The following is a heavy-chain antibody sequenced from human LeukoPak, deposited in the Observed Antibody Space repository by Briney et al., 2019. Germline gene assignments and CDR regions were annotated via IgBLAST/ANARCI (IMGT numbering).Heavy chain of an antibody. D-gene: IGHD6-19*01. V-gene: IGHV3-30*04. CDR3: ARSYTSDWYSDS. CDR1: GFTFSSYA. CDR2: ISYDGSNK. Sequence: GGSLRLSCAASGFTFSSYAMHWVRQAPGKGLEWVAVISYDGSNKYYADSVKGRFTISRDNSKNTLYLQMNSLRAEDTAVYYCARSYTSDWYSDSWGQGTLVTVSS. J-gene: IGHJ4*02.